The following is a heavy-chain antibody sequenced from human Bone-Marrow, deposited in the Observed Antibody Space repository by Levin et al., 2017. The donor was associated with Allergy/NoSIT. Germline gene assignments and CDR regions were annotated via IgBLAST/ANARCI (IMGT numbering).Heavy chain of an antibody. CDR2: ISYDGSNK. V-gene: IGHV3-30*18. D-gene: IGHD3-10*01. J-gene: IGHJ4*02. Sequence: GESLKISCAASGFTFSSYGMHWVRQAPGKGLEWVAVISYDGSNKYYADSVKGRFTISRDNSKNTLYLQMNSLRAEDTAVYYCAKDHYYGSGSSDYWGQGTLVTVSS. CDR1: GFTFSSYG. CDR3: AKDHYYGSGSSDY.